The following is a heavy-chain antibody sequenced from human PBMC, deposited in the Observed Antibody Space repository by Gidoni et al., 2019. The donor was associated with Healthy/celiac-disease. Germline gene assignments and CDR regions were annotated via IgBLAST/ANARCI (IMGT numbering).Heavy chain of an antibody. Sequence: QVQLQESGPGLVKPSETLSLTCTVSGGSISSGSYYWSWSRQPAGKGLEWIGRIYTSGRPNYHPSLKSRVLISVDPSKNQFSLKLSSVTAADTAVYYCARGGGWELLDYWGQGTLVTVSS. CDR3: ARGGGWELLDY. D-gene: IGHD1-26*01. V-gene: IGHV4-61*02. J-gene: IGHJ4*02. CDR2: IYTSGRP. CDR1: GGSISSGSYY.